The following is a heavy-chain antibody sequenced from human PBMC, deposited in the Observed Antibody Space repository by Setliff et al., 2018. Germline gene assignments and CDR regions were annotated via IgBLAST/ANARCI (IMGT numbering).Heavy chain of an antibody. J-gene: IGHJ2*01. CDR3: ARAQVVFAISAPVWYFEV. V-gene: IGHV4-34*01. D-gene: IGHD2-21*01. CDR1: GGSFSGYQ. CDR2: INHSGST. Sequence: SATLSLTCAVYGGSFSGYQWSWIRQPPGKGLEWIGEINHSGSTNYNPPLKSRVSISVEKSKNQFSLKLTSVTAADTAVYYCARAQVVFAISAPVWYFEVWGRGTQVTVS.